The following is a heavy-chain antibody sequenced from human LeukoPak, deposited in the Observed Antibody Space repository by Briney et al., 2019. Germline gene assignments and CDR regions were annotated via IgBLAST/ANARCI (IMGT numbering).Heavy chain of an antibody. D-gene: IGHD2-2*01. J-gene: IGHJ5*02. V-gene: IGHV1-18*01. CDR3: ARGRRYCSSTSCYNWFDP. CDR2: ISAYNGNT. Sequence: GASVKVSCKASGYTFTSYGISWVRQAPGQGLEGMGWISAYNGNTNYAQKLQGRVTMTTDTSTSTAYMELRSPRSDDTAVYYCARGRRYCSSTSCYNWFDPWGQGTLVTVSS. CDR1: GYTFTSYG.